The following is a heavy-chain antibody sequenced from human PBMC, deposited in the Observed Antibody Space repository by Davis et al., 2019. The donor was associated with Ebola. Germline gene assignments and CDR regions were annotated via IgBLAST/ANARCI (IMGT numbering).Heavy chain of an antibody. CDR3: ARDGPGSSGWYGHYMDV. CDR1: GFTIDDYG. CDR2: ISYDGSNK. D-gene: IGHD6-19*01. V-gene: IGHV3-30*03. J-gene: IGHJ6*03. Sequence: GESLNISCAASGFTIDDYGMRWVRQAQGTGLEWVAVISYDGSNKYYADSVKGRFTISRDNSKNMLFLQMNSLRAEDTAVYYCARDGPGSSGWYGHYMDVWGKGTTVTVSS.